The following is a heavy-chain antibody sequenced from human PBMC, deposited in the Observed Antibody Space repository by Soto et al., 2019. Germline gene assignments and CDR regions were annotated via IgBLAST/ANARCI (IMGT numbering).Heavy chain of an antibody. CDR2: MSGSGGST. CDR3: AKDRYCSGGSCYSEWAFDI. D-gene: IGHD2-15*01. J-gene: IGHJ3*02. V-gene: IGHV3-23*01. Sequence: EVQVLEPGGGLVQPGGSLRLSCAASGFTFSNYAMSWVRQAPGKGLEWVSAMSGSGGSTYYADSVKGRFTIARDNSKNTLFLQKNSLRAEDTAVYYCAKDRYCSGGSCYSEWAFDIWGQGTMVTVSS. CDR1: GFTFSNYA.